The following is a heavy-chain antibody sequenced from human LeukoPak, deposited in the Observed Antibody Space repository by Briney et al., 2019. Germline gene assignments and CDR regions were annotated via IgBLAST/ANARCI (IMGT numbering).Heavy chain of an antibody. Sequence: HPGGSLRLSCAYSGFTFSDYEMNWVRQAPGKGLEWVAVISYDGSNKYYADSVKGRFTISRDNSKNTLYLQMNSLRAEDTAVYYCARDQLVGAVPDAFDIWGQGTMVTVSS. CDR1: GFTFSDYE. CDR3: ARDQLVGAVPDAFDI. J-gene: IGHJ3*02. CDR2: ISYDGSNK. V-gene: IGHV3-30*04. D-gene: IGHD1-26*01.